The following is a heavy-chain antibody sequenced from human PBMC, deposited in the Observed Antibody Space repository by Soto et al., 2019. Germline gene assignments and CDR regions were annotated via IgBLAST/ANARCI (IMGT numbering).Heavy chain of an antibody. V-gene: IGHV1-18*04. CDR2: ISAYNGNT. D-gene: IGHD6-6*01. CDR3: ARALVGYSSSPLAPGY. CDR1: GYTFTSYG. J-gene: IGHJ4*02. Sequence: ASVKVSCKASGYTFTSYGISWVRQAPGQGLEWMGWISAYNGNTNYAQKLQGRVTMTTDTSTSTAYMELRRLRSDDTAVYYCARALVGYSSSPLAPGYWGQVTLVTASS.